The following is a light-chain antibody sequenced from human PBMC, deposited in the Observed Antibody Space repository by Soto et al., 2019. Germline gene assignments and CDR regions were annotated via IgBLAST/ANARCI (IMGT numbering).Light chain of an antibody. J-gene: IGKJ1*01. CDR2: GVS. V-gene: IGKV1-9*01. CDR1: QEISGY. CDR3: QHLHWA. Sequence: IHSTQSPSSLSASVGDRVTITCRASQEISGYLAWYQQTPGKAPTLLIYGVSTLQDGVSSRFCGRGSGTDFSLTISRLQPEDFATYYCQHLHWAFGPGT.